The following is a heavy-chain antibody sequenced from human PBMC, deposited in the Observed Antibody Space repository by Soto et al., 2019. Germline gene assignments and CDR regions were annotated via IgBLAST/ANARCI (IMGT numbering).Heavy chain of an antibody. Sequence: QVQLVESGGGVVQPGRSLRLSCAAAGFTFSSYGMHWVRQAPGKGLEWVAVIWYDGSNKYYADSVKGRFTISRDNSKNTLDLQMNSLRAEDTAVYYCARDHYSSWYPTVYYWGQGTLVNVSS. CDR1: GFTFSSYG. J-gene: IGHJ4*02. CDR3: ARDHYSSWYPTVYY. D-gene: IGHD6-13*01. CDR2: IWYDGSNK. V-gene: IGHV3-33*01.